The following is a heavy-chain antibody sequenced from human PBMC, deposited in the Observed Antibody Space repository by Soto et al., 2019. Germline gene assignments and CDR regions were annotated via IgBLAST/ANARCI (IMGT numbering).Heavy chain of an antibody. CDR1: GYSFTNYW. V-gene: IGHV5-51*01. CDR2: IYPADSDT. Sequence: GESLKISCQGSGYSFTNYWIGWVRQMPGKGLEWLGIIYPADSDTRYSPSFEGQVTFSVDKSIGTAYLQWSSLKASDTATYSCASRPTHYAPFAYGGGGTVVTFP. J-gene: IGHJ4*02. CDR3: ASRPTHYAPFAY. D-gene: IGHD4-17*01.